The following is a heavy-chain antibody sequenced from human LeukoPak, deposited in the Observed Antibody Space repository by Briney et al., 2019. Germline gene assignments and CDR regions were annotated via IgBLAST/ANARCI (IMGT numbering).Heavy chain of an antibody. J-gene: IGHJ5*02. Sequence: SETLSLTCTLSGGSITRSGYYWSWIRQHPGKGLEWIGYIYYSGSTYYNPSLKSRVTISVDTSKNQFSLKLSSVTAADTAVYYCASIVVVARGAWFDPWGQGTLVTVSS. D-gene: IGHD2-15*01. CDR3: ASIVVVARGAWFDP. CDR1: GGSITRSGYY. CDR2: IYYSGST. V-gene: IGHV4-31*03.